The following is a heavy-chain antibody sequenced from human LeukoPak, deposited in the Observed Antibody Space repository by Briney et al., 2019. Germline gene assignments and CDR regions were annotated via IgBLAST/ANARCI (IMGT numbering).Heavy chain of an antibody. CDR1: GFTFSSYA. V-gene: IGHV3-23*01. CDR2: ISGSGGST. CDR3: AKGSISGYYDFWSGCYFDY. J-gene: IGHJ4*02. D-gene: IGHD3-3*01. Sequence: HPGGSLGLSCAASGFTFSSYAMSWVRQAPGKGLEWVSAISGSGGSTYYADSVKGRFTISRDNSKNTLYLQMNSLRAEDTAVYYCAKGSISGYYDFWSGCYFDYWGQGTLVTVSS.